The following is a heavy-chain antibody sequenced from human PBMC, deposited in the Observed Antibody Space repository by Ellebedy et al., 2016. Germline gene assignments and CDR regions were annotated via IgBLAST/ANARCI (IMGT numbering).Heavy chain of an antibody. CDR1: GFNFSLYS. CDR3: VSFQY. V-gene: IGHV3-23*01. Sequence: GGSLRLXCAASGFNFSLYSISWVRQAPGKGLEWISSISGSADSTFYAASVKGRFTISRDNSKSTLFLQMNSLTVEDSAIYYCVSFQYWGQGTQVTVSS. CDR2: ISGSADST. J-gene: IGHJ4*02.